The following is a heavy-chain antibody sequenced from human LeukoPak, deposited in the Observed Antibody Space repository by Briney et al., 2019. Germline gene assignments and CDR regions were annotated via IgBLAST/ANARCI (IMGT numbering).Heavy chain of an antibody. CDR2: INHSGST. CDR1: GGSFSGYY. Sequence: PSETLSLTCAVYGGSFSGYYWSWIRQPPGKGLEWIGEINHSGSTNYNPSLKSRVTISVDTSKNQFSLKLSSVTAADTAVYYCARAGKTFDYWGQGTLVTVSS. D-gene: IGHD1-14*01. CDR3: ARAGKTFDY. V-gene: IGHV4-34*01. J-gene: IGHJ4*02.